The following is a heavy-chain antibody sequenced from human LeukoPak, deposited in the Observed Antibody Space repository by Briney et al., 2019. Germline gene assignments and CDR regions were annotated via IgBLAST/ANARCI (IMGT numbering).Heavy chain of an antibody. J-gene: IGHJ4*02. V-gene: IGHV3-74*01. CDR2: INSDGSST. CDR1: GFTFDDYG. D-gene: IGHD5-12*01. Sequence: GGSLRLSCAASGFTFDDYGMSWVRQAPGKGLVWVSRINSDGSSTSYADSVKGRLTISRDNAKNTLYLQMNSLRVGDTAVYYCARGDGYAQRDWGQGTLVTVPS. CDR3: ARGDGYAQRD.